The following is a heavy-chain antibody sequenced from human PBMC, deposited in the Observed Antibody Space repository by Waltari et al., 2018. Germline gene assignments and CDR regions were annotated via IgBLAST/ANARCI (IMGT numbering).Heavy chain of an antibody. CDR3: ARNSGWLDY. V-gene: IGHV6-1*01. CDR1: GDSVSSKNAA. J-gene: IGHJ4*02. Sequence: QVQLQQSGPGLVKPSQTLSLTCAISGDSVSSKNAALNWIRQSPSGGLEWLGRTYYRSKWNNDYAVSVKSRVTINSDTSKNQFSLHLNSVTPEDTAVYYCARNSGWLDYWGQGTLVTVSS. D-gene: IGHD5-12*01. CDR2: TYYRSKWNN.